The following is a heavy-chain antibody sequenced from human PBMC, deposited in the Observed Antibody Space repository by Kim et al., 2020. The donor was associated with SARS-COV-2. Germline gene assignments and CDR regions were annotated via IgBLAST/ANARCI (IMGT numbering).Heavy chain of an antibody. CDR2: ISYDGSNK. Sequence: GGSLRLSCAASGFTFSSYCMHWVRQAPGKGLEWVAVISYDGSNKYYADSVKGRFTISRDNSKNTLYLQMNSLRAEDTAVYYCAKDSGRITMIVVVITGIDYWGQGTLVTVSS. V-gene: IGHV3-30*18. CDR3: AKDSGRITMIVVVITGIDY. J-gene: IGHJ4*02. D-gene: IGHD3-22*01. CDR1: GFTFSSYC.